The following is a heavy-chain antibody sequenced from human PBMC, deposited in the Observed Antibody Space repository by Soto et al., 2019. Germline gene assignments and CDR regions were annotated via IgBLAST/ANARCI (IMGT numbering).Heavy chain of an antibody. CDR2: ISGSGGST. CDR1: VFTFSSYA. J-gene: IGHJ4*02. Sequence: PXGSLRLSCASSVFTFSSYAMSWVRQSPGKGLEWVSAISGSGGSTYYADSVKGRFTISRDNSKNTLYLQMNSLRAEDTAVYYCAKDYYDRSGYPYFDYLGQGTLVTVSS. V-gene: IGHV3-23*01. D-gene: IGHD3-22*01. CDR3: AKDYYDRSGYPYFDY.